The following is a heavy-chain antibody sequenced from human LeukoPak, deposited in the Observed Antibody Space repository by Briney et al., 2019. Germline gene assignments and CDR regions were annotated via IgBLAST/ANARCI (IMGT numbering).Heavy chain of an antibody. D-gene: IGHD3-22*01. J-gene: IGHJ4*02. CDR1: GYTFTSYV. V-gene: IGHV1-69*06. Sequence: ASVKVSCKASGYTFTSYVISWVRQAPGQGLEWMGGIIPVFGTANYAEKFQDRVTITADKSTSTAYMELSSLRSEDTAVYYCARVNGEYYYDSSGYSLDYWGQGTLVTVSS. CDR2: IIPVFGTA. CDR3: ARVNGEYYYDSSGYSLDY.